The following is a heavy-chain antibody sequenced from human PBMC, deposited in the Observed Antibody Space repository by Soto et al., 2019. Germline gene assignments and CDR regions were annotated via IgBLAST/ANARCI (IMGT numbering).Heavy chain of an antibody. J-gene: IGHJ4*02. CDR1: GFTVSNSY. CDR2: IYSGGST. Sequence: GSLRLSCAASGFTVSNSYMSWVRQAPGKGLDWVPVIYSGGSTYYADSVKGRFTISRDSSKNTLYLQMNSLRAEDTAVYYCARGFQSSFGYWGQGTLVTVSS. CDR3: ARGFQSSFGY. D-gene: IGHD2-21*01. V-gene: IGHV3-53*01.